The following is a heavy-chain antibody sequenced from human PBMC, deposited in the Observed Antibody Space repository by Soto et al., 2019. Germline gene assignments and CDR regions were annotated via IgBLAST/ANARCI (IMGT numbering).Heavy chain of an antibody. Sequence: EVQLVESGGGLVQPGGSLRLSCAASGFTFSSYDMHWVRQATGKGLEWVSAIGTAGDTYYPGSVKGRFTISRDNSKNTLFLQMSSLRAEDTAVYYCAKVVGEPDPWGQGTLVTVSS. CDR1: GFTFSSYD. CDR3: AKVVGEPDP. CDR2: IGTAGDT. V-gene: IGHV3-13*01. D-gene: IGHD1-26*01. J-gene: IGHJ5*02.